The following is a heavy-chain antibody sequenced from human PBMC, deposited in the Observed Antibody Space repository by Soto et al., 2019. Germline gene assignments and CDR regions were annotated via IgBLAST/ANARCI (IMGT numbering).Heavy chain of an antibody. CDR1: GFTFSSYE. J-gene: IGHJ6*02. CDR3: ATGTTIYYYYGMDV. Sequence: GGSLRLSCAASGFTFSSYEMNWVRQAPGKGLEWVSYISSSGSTIYYADSVKGRFTISRDNAKNSLYLQMNSLRAEDTAVYYCATGTTIYYYYGMDVWGPGTTVTVSS. D-gene: IGHD1-1*01. V-gene: IGHV3-48*03. CDR2: ISSSGSTI.